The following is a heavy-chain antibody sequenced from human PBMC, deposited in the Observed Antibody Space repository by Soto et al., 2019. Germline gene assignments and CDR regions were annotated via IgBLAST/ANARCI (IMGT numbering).Heavy chain of an antibody. J-gene: IGHJ5*02. CDR2: IKQDGSEK. CDR3: ARDLAARSTNWFDP. CDR1: GFTFSSYW. V-gene: IGHV3-7*05. D-gene: IGHD2-15*01. Sequence: PGGSLRLSCAASGFTFSSYWMSWVRQAPGKGLEWVANIKQDGSEKYYVDSVKGRFTISRDNAKNSLYLQMNSLRAEDTAVYYCARDLAARSTNWFDPWGQGTLVTVSS.